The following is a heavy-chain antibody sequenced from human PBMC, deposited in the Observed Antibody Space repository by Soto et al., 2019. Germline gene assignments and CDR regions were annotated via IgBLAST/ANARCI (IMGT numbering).Heavy chain of an antibody. CDR3: ARHPFQPGVYVPFDS. D-gene: IGHD3-10*02. CDR1: GGTFSHSA. CDR2: IIPLFRTA. Sequence: QVQLVQSGAEVKKPGSSVKVSCKTSGGTFSHSAISWVRQAPGQGLEWMGVIIPLFRTANYAQNFKARVTITADESTSTAYMELSSLRSDDTAFYYCARHPFQPGVYVPFDSWGQGTLVTVSS. V-gene: IGHV1-69*01. J-gene: IGHJ4*02.